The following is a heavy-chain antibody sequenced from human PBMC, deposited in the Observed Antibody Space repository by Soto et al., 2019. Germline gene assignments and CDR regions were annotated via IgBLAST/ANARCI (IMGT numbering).Heavy chain of an antibody. CDR1: GGSISSYY. CDR2: IYYSGST. D-gene: IGHD6-13*01. V-gene: IGHV4-59*01. CDR3: VGYSSYFRNYFDY. Sequence: SETLSLTCTVSGGSISSYYWSWIRQPPGKGLEWIGYIYYSGSTNYNPSLKSRVTISVDTSKNQFSLKLSSVTAADTAVYYCVGYSSYFRNYFDYWGQGTLVTVSS. J-gene: IGHJ4*02.